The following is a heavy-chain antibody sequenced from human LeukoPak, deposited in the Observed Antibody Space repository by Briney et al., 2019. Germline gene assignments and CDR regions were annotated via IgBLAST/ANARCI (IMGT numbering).Heavy chain of an antibody. Sequence: ASVKVSCKASGYTFTGYYMHWVRQAPGQGLEWMGWINPNSGGTNYAQKFQGRVTMTRDTSISTAYMELSRLRSDDTAVYYCARSLTTVTAFLYNWFDSWGQGTLVTVSS. CDR1: GYTFTGYY. CDR2: INPNSGGT. V-gene: IGHV1-2*02. D-gene: IGHD4-17*01. CDR3: ARSLTTVTAFLYNWFDS. J-gene: IGHJ5*01.